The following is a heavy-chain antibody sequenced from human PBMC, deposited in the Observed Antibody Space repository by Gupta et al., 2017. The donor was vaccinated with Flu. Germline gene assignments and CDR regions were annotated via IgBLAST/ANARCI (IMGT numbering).Heavy chain of an antibody. D-gene: IGHD3-22*01. CDR2: IRQDGSDR. CDR1: GFTFSGYW. J-gene: IGHJ4*02. V-gene: IGHV3-7*01. CDR3: ARIVSDRSGHYFKIDY. Sequence: EVQLVESGGALVQPGGALRLSCAASGFTFSGYWMSWVRQAPGKGLEWVANIRQDGSDRYYVDSVKGRFTISRDNAKNSLYLHMNSLRAEDTAVYYCARIVSDRSGHYFKIDYWGQGTLVTVSS.